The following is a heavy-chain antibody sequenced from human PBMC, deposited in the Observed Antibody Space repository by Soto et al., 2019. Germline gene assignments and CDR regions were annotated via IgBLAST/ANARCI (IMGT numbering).Heavy chain of an antibody. CDR1: GSSVSGDY. CDR2: IYRGGTT. CDR3: ARATEWNALDI. D-gene: IGHD3-3*01. Sequence: DVQLVETGGGLIQPGGSLRLSCAASGSSVSGDYMNWVRQGPGKGLEWVSVIYRGGTTYYADSVRGRFTISRDDSENTLFLQMNSLRAEDTAVYYCARATEWNALDIWGQGTRVTVSS. J-gene: IGHJ3*02. V-gene: IGHV3-53*02.